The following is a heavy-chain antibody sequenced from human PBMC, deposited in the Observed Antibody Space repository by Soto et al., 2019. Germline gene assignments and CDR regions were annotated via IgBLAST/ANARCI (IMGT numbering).Heavy chain of an antibody. Sequence: QVQLVQSGAEVKKPGASVKVSCKASEYTFTTYDINWLRQATGQGLEWMGWMNPNSGNTGYPRNFQGRVTLTRNTSTSTSYMELSSLRSEDTAVYYCVVATADAFDIWGQGTMVTVSS. CDR3: VVATADAFDI. CDR2: MNPNSGNT. V-gene: IGHV1-8*01. J-gene: IGHJ3*02. D-gene: IGHD5-12*01. CDR1: EYTFTTYD.